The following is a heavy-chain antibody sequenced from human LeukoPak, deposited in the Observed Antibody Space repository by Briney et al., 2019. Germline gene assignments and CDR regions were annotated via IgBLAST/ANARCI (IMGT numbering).Heavy chain of an antibody. CDR3: ARRGIAAAGYDY. Sequence: SETLSLTCTVSGGSISSYYWSWIRQPPGKGLEWIGYIYYSGTTNYNPSLKSRVTILVDTSKNQFSLNLSSVTAADTAVYYCARRGIAAAGYDYWGQGTQVTVSS. V-gene: IGHV4-59*08. J-gene: IGHJ4*02. CDR1: GGSISSYY. CDR2: IYYSGTT. D-gene: IGHD6-13*01.